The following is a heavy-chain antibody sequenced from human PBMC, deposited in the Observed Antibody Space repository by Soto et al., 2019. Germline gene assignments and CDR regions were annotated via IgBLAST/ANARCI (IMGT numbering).Heavy chain of an antibody. CDR1: GFTFSSYA. D-gene: IGHD3-10*01. CDR3: AKKATGTLRIDF. V-gene: IGHV3-30*18. J-gene: IGHJ4*02. CDR2: ISSDGSNK. Sequence: QVQLVESGGGVVQPGRSLRLSCAASGFTFSSYAMYWVRQAPGKGLECVAVISSDGSNKYYADSVKGRFTISRDNSKDTLYLQMNSLRPEDTAVYYCAKKATGTLRIDFWGQGTLVTVSS.